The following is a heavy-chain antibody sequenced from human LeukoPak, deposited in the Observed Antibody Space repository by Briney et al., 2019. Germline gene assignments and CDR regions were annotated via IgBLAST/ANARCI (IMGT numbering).Heavy chain of an antibody. V-gene: IGHV3-21*04. CDR1: GFTFSSYS. D-gene: IGHD3-3*01. CDR2: ISSSGSTI. J-gene: IGHJ6*02. CDR3: ARAYQGPFGVVIPSYYYYGMDV. Sequence: KSGGSLRLSCAASGFTFSSYSMNWVRQAPGKGLEWVSSISSSGSTIYYADSVKGRFTISRDNAKNSLYLQMNSLRAEDTAVYYCARAYQGPFGVVIPSYYYYGMDVWGQGTTVTVSS.